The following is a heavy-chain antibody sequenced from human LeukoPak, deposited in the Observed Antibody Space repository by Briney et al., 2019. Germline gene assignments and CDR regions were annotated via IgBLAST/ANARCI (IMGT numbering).Heavy chain of an antibody. CDR2: INSDGSST. CDR1: GFTFRNYW. J-gene: IGHJ4*02. Sequence: GGSLRLSCAASGFTFRNYWMHWVRQAPGKGLVWVSRINSDGSSTNYADSVKGRFTVSRDNAKNTLYLQMNSLRDEDTAVYYCARRPCSGGICYPPDYWGQGTLVTVSS. V-gene: IGHV3-74*01. CDR3: ARRPCSGGICYPPDY. D-gene: IGHD2-15*01.